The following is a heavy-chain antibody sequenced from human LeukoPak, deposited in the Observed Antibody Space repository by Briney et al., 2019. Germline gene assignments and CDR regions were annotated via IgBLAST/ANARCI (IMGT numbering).Heavy chain of an antibody. CDR2: INHSAYT. CDR1: GVSFSGYY. CDR3: ARGRDDYTDYNWFEP. D-gene: IGHD4-11*01. Sequence: PSETLSLTCAVSGVSFSGYYWSWIRQSPEKGLEWIGEINHSAYTNYNPSLKSRVTISLDTSKTQFSLKLLFATAADTAVYYCARGRDDYTDYNWFEPWGQGTLVTVSS. V-gene: IGHV4-34*01. J-gene: IGHJ5*02.